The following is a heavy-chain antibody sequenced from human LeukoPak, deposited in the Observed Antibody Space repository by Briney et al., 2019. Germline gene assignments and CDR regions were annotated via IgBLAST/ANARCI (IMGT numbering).Heavy chain of an antibody. CDR2: ISSSGSTI. V-gene: IGHV3-48*03. CDR1: GFTFSSYE. CDR3: AELGVTMIGGV. Sequence: GGSLRLSCAASGFTFSSYEMNWVRQAPGKGLEWVSYISSSGSTIYYADSVRGRFTISRDNAKNSLYLQMNSLRAEDTAVYYCAELGVTMIGGVWGKGTTVTISS. J-gene: IGHJ6*04. D-gene: IGHD3-10*02.